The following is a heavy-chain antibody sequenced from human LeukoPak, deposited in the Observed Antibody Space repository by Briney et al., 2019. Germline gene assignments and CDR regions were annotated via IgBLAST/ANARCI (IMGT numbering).Heavy chain of an antibody. J-gene: IGHJ3*02. CDR3: ARVKEASAFDI. Sequence: GGSLRLSCAASGFTFSSYEMNWVRQAPGKGLEWVSYISSSGSTIYYADSVKGRFTISRDNAKNSLYLQMNSLRAEDTAVYYCARVKEASAFDIWGQGTMVTVSS. D-gene: IGHD5-12*01. CDR1: GFTFSSYE. CDR2: ISSSGSTI. V-gene: IGHV3-48*03.